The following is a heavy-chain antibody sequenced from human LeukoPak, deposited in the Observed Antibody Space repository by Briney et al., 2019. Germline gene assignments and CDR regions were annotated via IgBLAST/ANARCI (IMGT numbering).Heavy chain of an antibody. Sequence: PGGSLRLSCAASGFTFSSYSMNWVRQAPGKGLEWVSYISSSGSTIYYADSVKGRFTISRYNAKSSLYLQMNSLRAEDTAVYYCARDRSVDSSGRSDYWGQGTLVTVSS. D-gene: IGHD6-19*01. CDR1: GFTFSSYS. V-gene: IGHV3-48*04. J-gene: IGHJ4*02. CDR3: ARDRSVDSSGRSDY. CDR2: ISSSGSTI.